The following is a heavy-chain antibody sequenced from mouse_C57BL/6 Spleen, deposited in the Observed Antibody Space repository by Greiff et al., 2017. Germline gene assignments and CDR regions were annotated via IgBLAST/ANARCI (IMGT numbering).Heavy chain of an antibody. CDR3: ARSRDYDVPMDY. CDR1: GYTFTSYW. CDR2: IHPNSGST. V-gene: IGHV1-64*01. D-gene: IGHD2-4*01. Sequence: QVQLQQPGAELVKPGASVKLYCKASGYTFTSYWMHWVKQRPGQGLEWIGMIHPNSGSTNSNEKFKSKATLTVDKSSSTAYMQLSSLTSEDSAVYYCARSRDYDVPMDYWGQGTSVTVSS. J-gene: IGHJ4*01.